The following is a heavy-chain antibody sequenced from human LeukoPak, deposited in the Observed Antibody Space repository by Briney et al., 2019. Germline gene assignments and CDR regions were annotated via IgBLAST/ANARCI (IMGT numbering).Heavy chain of an antibody. J-gene: IGHJ4*02. Sequence: SETLSLTCTVSGGSFSSGSYYWSWIRQPAGKGLEWIGRIYTSGSTNYNPSLKSRVTISVDTSKNQFSLKLSSVTAADTAVYYCARGNLFDYWGQGTLVTVSS. CDR2: IYTSGST. CDR3: ARGNLFDY. D-gene: IGHD4-11*01. CDR1: GGSFSSGSYY. V-gene: IGHV4-61*02.